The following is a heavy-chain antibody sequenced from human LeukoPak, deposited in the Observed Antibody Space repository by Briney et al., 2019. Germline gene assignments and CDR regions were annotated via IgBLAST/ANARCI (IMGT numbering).Heavy chain of an antibody. CDR2: ISWNSGSI. D-gene: IGHD3-16*01. Sequence: HPGGSLRLSCAASGFTFDDYAMHWVRQARGKGVEWVSGISWNSGSIGYADSVKGRFTISRDNAKNSLYLQMYSLRAEDTALYYCAKWGSHNTNDYWGQGTLVTVSS. J-gene: IGHJ4*02. CDR1: GFTFDDYA. CDR3: AKWGSHNTNDY. V-gene: IGHV3-9*01.